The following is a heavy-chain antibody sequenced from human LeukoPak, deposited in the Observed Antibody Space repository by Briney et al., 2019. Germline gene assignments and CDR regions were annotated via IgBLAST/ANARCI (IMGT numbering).Heavy chain of an antibody. Sequence: GGSLRLSCAASGFTFSSYGMSWVRQAPGKGLEWVSAISGSGGSTYYADSVKGRFTISRDNSKNTLYLQMNSLRAEDTAVYYCARGTDYYDSSGYLFDYWGQGTLVTVSS. CDR3: ARGTDYYDSSGYLFDY. V-gene: IGHV3-23*01. D-gene: IGHD3-22*01. CDR1: GFTFSSYG. CDR2: ISGSGGST. J-gene: IGHJ4*02.